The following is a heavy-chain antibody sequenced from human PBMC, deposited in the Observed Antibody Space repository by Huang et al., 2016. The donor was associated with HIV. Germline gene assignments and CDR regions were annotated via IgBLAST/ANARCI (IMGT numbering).Heavy chain of an antibody. CDR1: GGTFSTYA. D-gene: IGHD6-6*01. V-gene: IGHV1-69*01. CDR2: SIPILGTA. CDR3: ARGRTRSSLYDSYYGLDV. J-gene: IGHJ6*02. Sequence: QVQLVQSGAEVKKPGSSVKVSCKASGGTFSTYAISWVRQAPGQGLEWMGGSIPILGTANDEQKFQGTVTITADEFTSTAYMELSSLRSEDTALYYCARGRTRSSLYDSYYGLDVWGQGTTVTVSS.